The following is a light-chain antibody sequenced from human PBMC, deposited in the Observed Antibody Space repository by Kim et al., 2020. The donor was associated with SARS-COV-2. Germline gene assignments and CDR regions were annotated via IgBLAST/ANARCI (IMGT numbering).Light chain of an antibody. CDR2: LGS. CDR1: QSLLDSNGYNY. V-gene: IGKV2-28*01. Sequence: DIVVTQSPLSLPVTPGEPASISCRSSQSLLDSNGYNYLDWYLQKPGQSPQLLIYLGSNRASGVPDRFSGSGSGTDFTLRISRVEAEDVGVYYCMQALQSPLTFGGGTKVDIK. J-gene: IGKJ4*01. CDR3: MQALQSPLT.